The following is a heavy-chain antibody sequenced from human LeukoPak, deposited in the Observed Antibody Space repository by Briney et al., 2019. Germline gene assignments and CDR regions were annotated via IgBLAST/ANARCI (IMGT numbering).Heavy chain of an antibody. Sequence: GGSLRLSCAASVFTFSGSAMHWVRQASGKGREWVGRIRSKANSYATAYAASVKGRFTISRDDSKNTAYLQMNSLKTEDTAVYYCTRSHYGSGSGYYYYMDVWGKGTTVTVSS. D-gene: IGHD3-10*01. V-gene: IGHV3-73*01. CDR2: IRSKANSYAT. J-gene: IGHJ6*03. CDR3: TRSHYGSGSGYYYYMDV. CDR1: VFTFSGSA.